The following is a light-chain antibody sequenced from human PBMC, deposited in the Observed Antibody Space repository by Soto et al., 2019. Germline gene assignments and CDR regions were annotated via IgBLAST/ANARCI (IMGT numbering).Light chain of an antibody. CDR2: KAS. CDR3: QQYNSYSYT. Sequence: DIQMTQSPSTLSASVGDRVTITCRASQSISSWLAWYQQKPGKAPTLLIYKASSLESGVPSRFSGSGSGTEFTLTISSLQPDDFATYYCQQYNSYSYTFGQGTKLDIK. J-gene: IGKJ2*01. V-gene: IGKV1-5*03. CDR1: QSISSW.